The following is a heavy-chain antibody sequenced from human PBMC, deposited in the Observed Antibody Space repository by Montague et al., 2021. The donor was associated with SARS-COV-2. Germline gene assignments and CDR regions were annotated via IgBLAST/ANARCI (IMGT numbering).Heavy chain of an antibody. CDR1: GGSFSGHY. CDR3: ASVSAVFTLKILGYYYYGMDV. Sequence: SETLSLTCAVYGGSFSGHYWCWIRQPPGKGKGWNGEMNNSGSTNYNPSPKRRGTISVDTSKTQFSLNLSSVTATDTAVYYCASVSAVFTLKILGYYYYGMDVWGQGTTVTVFS. D-gene: IGHD2-8*02. V-gene: IGHV4-34*01. J-gene: IGHJ6*02. CDR2: MNNSGST.